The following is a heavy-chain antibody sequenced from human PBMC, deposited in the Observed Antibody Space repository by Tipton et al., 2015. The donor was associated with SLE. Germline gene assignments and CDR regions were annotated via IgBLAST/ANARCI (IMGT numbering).Heavy chain of an antibody. CDR3: ATSPLTL. Sequence: TLSLTCIVSGGSISRGTYYWSWIRQHPGKGPEWIGYIYNTGNTYYNPSLKSRVTMSVDTSKNQFSLRVTSVTAADTAVYYCATSPLTLWGQGTLVTVSS. CDR1: GGSISRGTYY. V-gene: IGHV4-31*03. CDR2: IYNTGNT. D-gene: IGHD2-2*01. J-gene: IGHJ4*02.